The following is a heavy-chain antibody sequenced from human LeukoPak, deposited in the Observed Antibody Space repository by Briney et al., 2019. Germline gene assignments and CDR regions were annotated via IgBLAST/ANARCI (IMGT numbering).Heavy chain of an antibody. V-gene: IGHV3-23*01. CDR1: GFTFSSYS. D-gene: IGHD3-10*01. CDR2: ISGSGGST. J-gene: IGHJ1*01. CDR3: AKEGDYYGSGSSAEYFQH. Sequence: GGSLRLSCAASGFTFSSYSMSWVRQAPGKGLEWVSAISGSGGSTYYADSVKGRFTISRDNSKNTLYLQMNSLRAEDTAVYYCAKEGDYYGSGSSAEYFQHWGQGTLVTLSS.